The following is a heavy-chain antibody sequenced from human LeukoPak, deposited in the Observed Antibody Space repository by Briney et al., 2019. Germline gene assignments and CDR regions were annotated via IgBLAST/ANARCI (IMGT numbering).Heavy chain of an antibody. D-gene: IGHD3-10*01. CDR2: ISSSSSTI. J-gene: IGHJ3*02. CDR3: ARDAGIGDHAFDI. CDR1: GFIVSGDF. Sequence: PGGSLRLSCAASGFIVSGDFMSWVRQAPGKGLEWVSYISSSSSTIYYADSVKGRFTISRDNAKNSLYLQMNSLRDEDTAVYYCARDAGIGDHAFDIWGQGTMVTVSS. V-gene: IGHV3-48*02.